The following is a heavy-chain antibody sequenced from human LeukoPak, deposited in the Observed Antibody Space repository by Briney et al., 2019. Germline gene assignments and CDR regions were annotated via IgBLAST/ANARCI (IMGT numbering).Heavy chain of an antibody. CDR1: GYTFTSYG. Sequence: GASVKASCKASGYTFTSYGISWVRQAPGQGLEWMGWISAYNGNTKYAQKFQGRVTMTTDTSTTTAYMELRNLTSDDTAVYYCATPHELYGDLDYWGQGTLVTVSS. V-gene: IGHV1-18*01. CDR2: ISAYNGNT. D-gene: IGHD4-17*01. CDR3: ATPHELYGDLDY. J-gene: IGHJ4*02.